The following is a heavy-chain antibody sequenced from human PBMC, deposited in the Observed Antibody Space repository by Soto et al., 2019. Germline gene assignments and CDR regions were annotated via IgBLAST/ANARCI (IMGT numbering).Heavy chain of an antibody. CDR3: ARRVMNYDSSGYTTKFDY. Sequence: EVQLVQSGAEVKKPGESLRISCKGSGYSFTSYWISWVRQMPGKGLEWMGRIDPSDSYTNYSPSFQGHVTISADKSISTAYLQWSSLKASDTAMYYCARRVMNYDSSGYTTKFDYWGQGTLVTVSS. V-gene: IGHV5-10-1*01. CDR2: IDPSDSYT. J-gene: IGHJ4*02. CDR1: GYSFTSYW. D-gene: IGHD3-22*01.